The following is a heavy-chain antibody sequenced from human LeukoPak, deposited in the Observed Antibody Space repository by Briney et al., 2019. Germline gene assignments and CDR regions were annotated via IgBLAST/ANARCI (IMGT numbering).Heavy chain of an antibody. Sequence: PGGSLRLSCATSGCTFSSYAMSWVRQVPGKGLEWVSTISASGGSTYYADSVKGRFTISRDNSKNTLYLQMNSLRAEDTAVYYCAKDRACTSTSWFLDWFDPWGQGTLVTVSS. CDR3: AKDRACTSTSWFLDWFDP. J-gene: IGHJ5*02. CDR2: ISASGGST. V-gene: IGHV3-23*01. CDR1: GCTFSSYA. D-gene: IGHD2-2*01.